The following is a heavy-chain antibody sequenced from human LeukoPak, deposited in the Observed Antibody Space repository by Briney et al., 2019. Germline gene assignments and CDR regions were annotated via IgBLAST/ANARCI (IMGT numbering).Heavy chain of an antibody. J-gene: IGHJ4*02. V-gene: IGHV3-15*01. Sequence: GGSLRLSCAASGFTFSIAWMSWVRQAPGKGLEWVGRTNRKTDGGTIDYAAPVKGRFIISRDDSKSTVDLQMSSLKTDDTAVYYCATGGHYFGYGGQGTLVTVSP. CDR1: GFTFSIAW. CDR3: ATGGHYFGY. CDR2: TNRKTDGGTI.